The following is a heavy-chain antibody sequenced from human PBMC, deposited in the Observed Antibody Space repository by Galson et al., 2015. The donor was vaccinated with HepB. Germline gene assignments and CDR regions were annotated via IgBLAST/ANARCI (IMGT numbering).Heavy chain of an antibody. D-gene: IGHD2-8*02. J-gene: IGHJ4*02. CDR1: GYTFSDYY. V-gene: IGHV1-2*02. Sequence: SVKVSCKASGYTFSDYYLHWVRQAPGQGLEWMGWINSNSGDPIYAQKFQGRVTMTRDTSIRTAYMELRRLTSDDTAVYYCARDLTEGDYWGQGTLVAVSS. CDR3: ARDLTEGDY. CDR2: INSNSGDP.